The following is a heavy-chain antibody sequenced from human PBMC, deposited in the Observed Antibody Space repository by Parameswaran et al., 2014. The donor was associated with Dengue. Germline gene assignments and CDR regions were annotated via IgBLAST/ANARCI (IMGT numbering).Heavy chain of an antibody. D-gene: IGHD1-26*01. J-gene: IGHJ6*02. CDR3: AREGSRWVPYYYYYGMDV. V-gene: IGHV3-53*01. CDR2: IYSGGST. Sequence: VRQMPGKGLEWVSVIYSGGSTYYADSVKGRFTISRDNSKNTLYLQMNSLRAEDTAVYYCAREGSRWVPYYYYYGMDVWGQGTTVTVSS.